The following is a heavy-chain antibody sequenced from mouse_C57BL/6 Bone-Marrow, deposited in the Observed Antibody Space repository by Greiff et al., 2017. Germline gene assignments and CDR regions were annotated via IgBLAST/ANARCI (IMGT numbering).Heavy chain of an antibody. Sequence: EVQWVESGGGLVKPGGSLKLSCAASGFTFSSYAMSWVRQTPEKRLEWVATISDGGSYTYYPDNVKGRFTISRDNAKNNLYLQMSHLKSEDTAMYYCARGGGQLRPYYFDYWGQGTTLTVSS. CDR3: ARGGGQLRPYYFDY. J-gene: IGHJ2*01. CDR2: ISDGGSYT. V-gene: IGHV5-4*01. CDR1: GFTFSSYA. D-gene: IGHD3-2*02.